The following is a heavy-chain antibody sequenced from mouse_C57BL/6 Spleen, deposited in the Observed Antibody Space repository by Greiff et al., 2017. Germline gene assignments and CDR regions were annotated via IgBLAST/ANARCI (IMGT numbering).Heavy chain of an antibody. D-gene: IGHD1-1*01. CDR2: IDPETGGT. Sequence: VQLQQSGAELVRPGASVTLSCKASGYTFTDYEMHWVKQTPVHGLEWIGAIDPETGGTAYNQKFKGKAILTADKSSSPAYMELRSLTSEDSAVYYCTGGENYCGSSYWYFDVWGTGTTVTVSS. V-gene: IGHV1-15*01. J-gene: IGHJ1*03. CDR1: GYTFTDYE. CDR3: TGGENYCGSSYWYFDV.